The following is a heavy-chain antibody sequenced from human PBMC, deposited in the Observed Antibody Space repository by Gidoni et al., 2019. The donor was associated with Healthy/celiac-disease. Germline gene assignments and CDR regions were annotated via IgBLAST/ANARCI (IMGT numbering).Heavy chain of an antibody. CDR1: GFTFSSYA. V-gene: IGHV3-23*01. Sequence: EVQLLESGGGLVQPGGSLRLSCAASGFTFSSYAMSWVRQAPGKGLEWVAAISGSGGSTYYADSVKGRFTISRDNSKNTLYLQMNSLRAEDTAVYYCTTEMATMGGLLAYFDYWGQGTLVTVSS. J-gene: IGHJ4*02. D-gene: IGHD5-12*01. CDR2: ISGSGGST. CDR3: TTEMATMGGLLAYFDY.